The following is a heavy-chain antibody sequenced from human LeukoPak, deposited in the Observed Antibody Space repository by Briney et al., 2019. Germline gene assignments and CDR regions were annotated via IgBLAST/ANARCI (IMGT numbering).Heavy chain of an antibody. CDR3: ARTSFQYDGVDDY. CDR1: GYTFTSYD. Sequence: GASVKVSCKASGYTFTSYDINWVRQATGQGLEWMGWMNPNSGNTGYAQKFQGRVTMTRNTSISTAYMELSSLRSEDTAMYYCARTSFQYDGVDDYWGQGTLVTVSS. D-gene: IGHD2-8*01. CDR2: MNPNSGNT. V-gene: IGHV1-8*01. J-gene: IGHJ4*02.